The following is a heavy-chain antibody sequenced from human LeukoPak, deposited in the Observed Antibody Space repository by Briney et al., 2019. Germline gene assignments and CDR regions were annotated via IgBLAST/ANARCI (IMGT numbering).Heavy chain of an antibody. CDR1: GFTFSTYW. D-gene: IGHD3-22*01. V-gene: IGHV3-7*01. CDR2: IKHDGSVR. J-gene: IGHJ4*02. Sequence: GGSLRLSCAASGFTFSTYWMTWVRQAPGKGLEWVANIKHDGSVRYFMDSVKGRFTISRDNAKNSLSLQMSRVRAEDTALYYCARESDSSGYFDFWGQGTLVTVSS. CDR3: ARESDSSGYFDF.